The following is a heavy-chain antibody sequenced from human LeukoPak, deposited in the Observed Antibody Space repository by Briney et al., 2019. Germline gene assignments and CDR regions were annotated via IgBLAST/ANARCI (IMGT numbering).Heavy chain of an antibody. CDR3: ARAPERDRGYFQH. CDR1: GGSISSGGYY. J-gene: IGHJ1*01. CDR2: IYHSGST. Sequence: SETLSLTCTVSGGSISSGGYYWSWIRQPPGKGLEWIGYIYHSGSTYYNPSLKSRVTISVDRSKNQFSLKLSFVTAADTAVYYCARAPERDRGYFQHWGQGTLVTVSS. D-gene: IGHD3-10*01. V-gene: IGHV4-30-2*01.